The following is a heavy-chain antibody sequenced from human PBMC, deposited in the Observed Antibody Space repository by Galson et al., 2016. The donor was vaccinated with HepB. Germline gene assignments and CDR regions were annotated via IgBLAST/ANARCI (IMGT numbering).Heavy chain of an antibody. CDR2: IYPGDSDT. CDR1: GYSFTSYW. J-gene: IGHJ6*02. Sequence: QSGAEVKKPGESLKISCKGSGYSFTSYWIGWVRQMPGKGLEWMGIIYPGDSDTRYSPSFQGQVTISAAKSISTAYPQWSSLKASATAMYYCAIPSEPDYYGMDVWGQGTTVTSSS. V-gene: IGHV5-51*03. CDR3: AIPSEPDYYGMDV.